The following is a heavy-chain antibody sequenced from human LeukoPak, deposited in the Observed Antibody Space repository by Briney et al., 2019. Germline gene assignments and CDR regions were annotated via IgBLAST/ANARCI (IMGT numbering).Heavy chain of an antibody. Sequence: KPSETLSLTCTVSGGSITSYYWSWIRQSAGKGLEWIGRIYSRGSTNYNPSLKSRVTMSVDTSKNQFSLKLSSVTAADTAVYYCAREEVGSGSYVDHKTGDYWGQGILVTVSS. D-gene: IGHD3-10*01. CDR3: AREEVGSGSYVDHKTGDY. CDR2: IYSRGST. J-gene: IGHJ4*02. V-gene: IGHV4-4*07. CDR1: GGSITSYY.